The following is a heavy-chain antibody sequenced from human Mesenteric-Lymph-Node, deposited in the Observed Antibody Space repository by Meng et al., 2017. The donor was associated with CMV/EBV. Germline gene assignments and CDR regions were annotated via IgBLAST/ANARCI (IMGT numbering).Heavy chain of an antibody. J-gene: IGHJ4*02. Sequence: RSGSYYWRWVRQHPGKGLEWIGYIYHSGTTYYNPSLKSRVSISVDTSKNQFSLKVNSVTAADTAVYYCARAPRYCSSTSCHAYPDYWGQGTLVTVSS. CDR1: RSGSYY. D-gene: IGHD2-2*01. CDR2: IYHSGTT. CDR3: ARAPRYCSSTSCHAYPDY. V-gene: IGHV4-31*02.